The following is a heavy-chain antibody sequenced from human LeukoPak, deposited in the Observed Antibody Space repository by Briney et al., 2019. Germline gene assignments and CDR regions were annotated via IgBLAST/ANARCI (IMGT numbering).Heavy chain of an antibody. J-gene: IGHJ4*02. CDR3: ARGSAVTGVH. V-gene: IGHV3-74*01. Sequence: GGSLRLSCADSGFTFSSYWMHWVRQAPGKGLVWISRINSDGSTTNYADSVKGRFTISRDNAKNTLYLQMNSLRAEDTAMYYCARGSAVTGVHWGQGTLVTVSS. D-gene: IGHD1-14*01. CDR2: INSDGSTT. CDR1: GFTFSSYW.